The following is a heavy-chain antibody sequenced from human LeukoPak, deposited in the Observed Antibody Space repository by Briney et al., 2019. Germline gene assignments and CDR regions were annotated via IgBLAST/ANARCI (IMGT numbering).Heavy chain of an antibody. Sequence: SGGSLRPSCAASGSTFSSHGMHWVRQAPGKGLDWVAFIRYDGSKKFYADSVKGRFTISRDNSKNTLDLQMNSLRTDDTAVYYCAKVDDYYGSGSYLVDSWGQGTLVTVSS. J-gene: IGHJ4*02. CDR1: GSTFSSHG. V-gene: IGHV3-30*02. D-gene: IGHD3-10*01. CDR3: AKVDDYYGSGSYLVDS. CDR2: IRYDGSKK.